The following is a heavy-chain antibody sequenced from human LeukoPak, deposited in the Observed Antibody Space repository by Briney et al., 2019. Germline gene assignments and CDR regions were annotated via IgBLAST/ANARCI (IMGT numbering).Heavy chain of an antibody. CDR2: INHSGST. D-gene: IGHD2/OR15-2a*01. CDR3: ARGYFFGYYYMDV. Sequence: SETLSLTCAVYGGSFSGYYWSWIRQPPGKGLEWIGEINHSGSTNYNPSLKSRVTISVDTSKNQFSLKLSSVTAADTAVYYCARGYFFGYYYMDVWGKGTTVTVS. V-gene: IGHV4-34*01. J-gene: IGHJ6*03. CDR1: GGSFSGYY.